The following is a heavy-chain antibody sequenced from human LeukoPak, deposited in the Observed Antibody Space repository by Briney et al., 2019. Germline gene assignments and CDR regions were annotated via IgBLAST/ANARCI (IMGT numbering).Heavy chain of an antibody. CDR3: ARDHYDFWSGYYTEYYYYMDV. D-gene: IGHD3-3*01. V-gene: IGHV4-4*07. J-gene: IGHJ6*03. CDR2: IYTSGST. CDR1: GGSISSYY. Sequence: SETLSLTCTVSGGSISSYYWSWIRQPAGKGLEWIGRIYTSGSTNYNPSLKSRVTMSVDTSKNQFSLKLSSVTAADTAVYYCARDHYDFWSGYYTEYYYYMDVWGKGTTVTVSS.